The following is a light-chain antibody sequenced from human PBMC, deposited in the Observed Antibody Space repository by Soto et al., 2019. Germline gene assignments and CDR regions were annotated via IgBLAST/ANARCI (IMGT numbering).Light chain of an antibody. Sequence: EKVMTQSPVTLSVSPGETATLSCRASQNISRNLAWYQQKPGQAPRLLIYHASTRATGVPARFSGSGSGTEFTLTISSLQSEDFAFFFCQQYQSWPLTVGGGTRVEV. V-gene: IGKV3-15*01. CDR1: QNISRN. CDR2: HAS. J-gene: IGKJ4*01. CDR3: QQYQSWPLT.